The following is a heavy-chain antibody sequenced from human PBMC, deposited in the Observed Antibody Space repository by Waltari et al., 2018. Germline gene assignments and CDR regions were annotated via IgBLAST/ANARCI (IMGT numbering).Heavy chain of an antibody. CDR1: GFSFSRYG. CDR2: ITAGSSYI. V-gene: IGHV3-21*01. Sequence: EVQLVESGGGLVKPGGSLRLSCAASGFSFSRYGMNWVRQAPGKGLEWVSSITAGSSYIDSADPVKGRFTISRDNAKNSLYLQMTGLRAEDTAIYYCARTNSPTMFGVVLDYWGQGALVTVSS. CDR3: ARTNSPTMFGVVLDY. J-gene: IGHJ4*02. D-gene: IGHD3-3*01.